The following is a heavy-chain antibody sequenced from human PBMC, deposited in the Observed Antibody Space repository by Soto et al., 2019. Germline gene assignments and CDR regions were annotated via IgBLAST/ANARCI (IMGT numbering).Heavy chain of an antibody. D-gene: IGHD5-12*01. V-gene: IGHV3-23*01. CDR3: AKDGTDGYNP. Sequence: PGGSLRLSCAASGFTFSSYSMSWVRQAPWEGLEWVSAISGSGVSTYYADSVKGRFTISRDNSKNTLYLQMNSLRAEDTAVYYCAKDGTDGYNPWGQGTLVAVSS. CDR1: GFTFSSYS. J-gene: IGHJ5*02. CDR2: ISGSGVST.